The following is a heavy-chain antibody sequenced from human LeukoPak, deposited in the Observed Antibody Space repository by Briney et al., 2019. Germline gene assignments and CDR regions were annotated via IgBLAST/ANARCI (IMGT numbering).Heavy chain of an antibody. V-gene: IGHV3-53*01. D-gene: IGHD5-12*01. Sequence: GGSLRLSCAASGFTVSSNYMSWVRQAQGKGLEWVSVFYGGGRTYYADSVKGRFTISRDNFKNTLYLQMNSVRPEDTAVYYCARAGWLRFTTTEELDLDVWGQGTTVTVSS. CDR3: ARAGWLRFTTTEELDLDV. CDR2: FYGGGRT. J-gene: IGHJ6*02. CDR1: GFTVSSNY.